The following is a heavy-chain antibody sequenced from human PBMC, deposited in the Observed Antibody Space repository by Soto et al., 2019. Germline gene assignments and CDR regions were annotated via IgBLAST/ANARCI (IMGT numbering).Heavy chain of an antibody. CDR1: GYTFTSYG. D-gene: IGHD3-16*02. Sequence: QVQLVQSGAEVKKPGASVKVSCKASGYTFTSYGISWVRQAPGQGLEWMGWISAYNGNTNYAQKLQGRGTMTTDTSTSKAYMELRSLGSDDTAVYYCARNLRPAVYDYIWGIYRYYYFAYWGQGTLVTVSS. CDR2: ISAYNGNT. CDR3: ARNLRPAVYDYIWGIYRYYYFAY. J-gene: IGHJ4*02. V-gene: IGHV1-18*01.